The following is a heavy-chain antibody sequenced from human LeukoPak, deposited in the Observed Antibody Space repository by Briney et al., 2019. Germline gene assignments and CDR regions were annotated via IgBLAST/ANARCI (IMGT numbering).Heavy chain of an antibody. D-gene: IGHD6-13*01. CDR1: GGTVSSYA. Sequence: SVKVSCKASGGTVSSYAISWVRQAPGQGLEWMGGIIPIFGTANYAQKFQGRVTITTDESTSTAYMELSSLRSEDTAVYYCARGDDGAAGFDYWGQGTLVTVSS. CDR2: IIPIFGTA. V-gene: IGHV1-69*05. J-gene: IGHJ4*02. CDR3: ARGDDGAAGFDY.